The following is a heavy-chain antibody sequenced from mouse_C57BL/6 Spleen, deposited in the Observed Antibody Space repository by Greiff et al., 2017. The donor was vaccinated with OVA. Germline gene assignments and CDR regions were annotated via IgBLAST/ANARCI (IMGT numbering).Heavy chain of an antibody. D-gene: IGHD2-2*01. Sequence: VQLQQSGPELAKPGASVKMSCKASGYTFTDYNMHWVKQSHGKSLEWIGYINPNNGGTSYNQKFKGKATLTANKSSSTAYMELRSLTSEDSAVYYCASWFRGYFDVWGTGTTVTVSS. J-gene: IGHJ1*03. CDR2: INPNNGGT. V-gene: IGHV1-22*01. CDR1: GYTFTDYN. CDR3: ASWFRGYFDV.